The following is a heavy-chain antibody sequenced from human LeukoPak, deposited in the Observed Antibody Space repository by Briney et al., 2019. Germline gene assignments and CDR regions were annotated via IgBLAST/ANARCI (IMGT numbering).Heavy chain of an antibody. CDR1: GGSISSSSYY. CDR3: ARQSKATGTTFDY. CDR2: IYYSGST. V-gene: IGHV4-39*01. J-gene: IGHJ4*02. D-gene: IGHD1-1*01. Sequence: SETLSLACTVSGGSISSSSYYWGWIRQPPGKGLEWIGSIYYSGSTYYNPSLKSRVTISVDTSKNQFSLKLSSVTAADTAVYYCARQSKATGTTFDYWGQGTLVTVSS.